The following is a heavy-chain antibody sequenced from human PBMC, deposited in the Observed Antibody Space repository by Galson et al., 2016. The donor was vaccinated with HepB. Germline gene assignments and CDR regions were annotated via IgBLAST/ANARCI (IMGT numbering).Heavy chain of an antibody. J-gene: IGHJ5*02. V-gene: IGHV3-30*03. D-gene: IGHD3-10*01. Sequence: SLRLSGAASGFIFSNYGMNWVRQAPGKGLEWVAVISFDGSNAYYGDSVKGLFTISRDNSKNTLSLQMNSLRAEDTAVYDCAGGHYGSRSYYAPWGQGTLVTVSS. CDR3: AGGHYGSRSYYAP. CDR1: GFIFSNYG. CDR2: ISFDGSNA.